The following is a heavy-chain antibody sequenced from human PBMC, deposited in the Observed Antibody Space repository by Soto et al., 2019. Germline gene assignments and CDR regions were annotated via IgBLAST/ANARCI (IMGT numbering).Heavy chain of an antibody. D-gene: IGHD3-10*01. CDR3: ARDHRSLGDYYGIDV. J-gene: IGHJ6*02. Sequence: TXETLSLTCSVSGDSIIGSGFYWSWIRQHPGKALEWIGYIHYTGSTSYNPSLKSRLAISLDASKNQFSLSLSSVTSADTAVYYCARDHRSLGDYYGIDVWGQGTTVTVSS. CDR2: IHYTGST. CDR1: GDSIIGSGFY. V-gene: IGHV4-31*03.